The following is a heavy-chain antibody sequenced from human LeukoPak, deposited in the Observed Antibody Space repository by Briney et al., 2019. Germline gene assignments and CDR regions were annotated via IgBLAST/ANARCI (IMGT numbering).Heavy chain of an antibody. CDR2: IIPILGIA. CDR3: ARASQPRDTAMVMPGDY. J-gene: IGHJ4*02. D-gene: IGHD5-18*01. CDR1: GGTFSSYA. V-gene: IGHV1-69*04. Sequence: ASVKVSCKASGGTFSSYAISWVRQAPGQGLEWMGRIIPILGIANYAQKFQGRVTITADKSTSTAYMELSSLRSEDTAVYYCARASQPRDTAMVMPGDYWGQGTLITVSS.